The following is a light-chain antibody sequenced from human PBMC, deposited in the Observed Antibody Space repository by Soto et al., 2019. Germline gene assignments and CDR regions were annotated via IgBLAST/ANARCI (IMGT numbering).Light chain of an antibody. CDR2: DVS. Sequence: QSGLTQPASVSGSPGQSITISCTGTSSDVGGYNYVSWYQQHPGKAPKLMIYDVSNRPSGVSNRFSGSKSGNTASLTISGLQAEDEADYYCSSYTSSSTLDVFGTGTKLTVL. J-gene: IGLJ1*01. CDR3: SSYTSSSTLDV. V-gene: IGLV2-14*01. CDR1: SSDVGGYNY.